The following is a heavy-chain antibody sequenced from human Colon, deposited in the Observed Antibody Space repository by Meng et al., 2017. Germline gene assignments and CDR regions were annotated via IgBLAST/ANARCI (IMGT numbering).Heavy chain of an antibody. V-gene: IGHV4-4*02. J-gene: IGHJ4*02. Sequence: QVQPQEWGPGLVKPSGTLSLTCAVSGGSITNDNWWSWVRQPPGKGLEWIGEIFHAGNTNYNPSLKSRVTMSLDKSKNQFSLTLTSVTAADTAVYYCARDFHSTMTVFDSWGQGTLVTVSS. CDR3: ARDFHSTMTVFDS. D-gene: IGHD3-22*01. CDR2: IFHAGNT. CDR1: GGSITNDNW.